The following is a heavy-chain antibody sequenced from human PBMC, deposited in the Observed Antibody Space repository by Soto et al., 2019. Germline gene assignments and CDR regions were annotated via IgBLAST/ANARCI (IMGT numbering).Heavy chain of an antibody. V-gene: IGHV3-9*01. CDR1: GFTFDDYA. CDR3: AKDIAGCWYRGYYYDGMDV. Sequence: EVQLVESGGGLVQPGRSLRLSCAASGFTFDDYAMHWVRQAPGKGLEWVSGISWNSGSIGYADSVKGRFTISRDNAKNSLYLQINSLRAEDTALYYCAKDIAGCWYRGYYYDGMDVWGQGTTVTVSS. CDR2: ISWNSGSI. D-gene: IGHD6-13*01. J-gene: IGHJ6*02.